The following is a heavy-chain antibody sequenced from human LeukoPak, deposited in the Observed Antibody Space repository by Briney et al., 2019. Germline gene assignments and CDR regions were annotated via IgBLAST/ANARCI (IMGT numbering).Heavy chain of an antibody. D-gene: IGHD2-15*01. CDR3: ARRLSSIATSAANDY. V-gene: IGHV5-51*01. CDR2: IHPGNSET. CDR1: GYSFTSYW. Sequence: PGESLKISCKGSGYSFTSYWIAWVRQMPGKGLEWMGIIHPGNSETTYNPSFRGHVTMSADKSVTTAYLQRSSLEASDTAMYYCARRLSSIATSAANDYWGQGTLVTVSS. J-gene: IGHJ4*02.